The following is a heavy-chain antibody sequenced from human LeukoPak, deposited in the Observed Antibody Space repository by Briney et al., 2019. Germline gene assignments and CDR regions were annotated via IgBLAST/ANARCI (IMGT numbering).Heavy chain of an antibody. V-gene: IGHV3-11*04. CDR3: AREGVVVRY. D-gene: IGHD2-15*01. J-gene: IGHJ4*02. CDR1: GFTFSDYY. CDR2: ISNSGTTK. Sequence: GGSLRLSCAASGFTFSDYYMSWIRQAPGKGLEGVSYISNSGTTKYYADSVKGRFTISRDNAKDSLFLQMNSLRAEDTAVYYCAREGVVVRYWGQGTLVTVSS.